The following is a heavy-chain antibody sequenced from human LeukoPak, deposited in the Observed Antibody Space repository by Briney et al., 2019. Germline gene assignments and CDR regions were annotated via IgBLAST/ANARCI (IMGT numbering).Heavy chain of an antibody. CDR2: ISYDGSNK. CDR1: DFTFNKDW. CDR3: ARETGGAIGSTDFDY. J-gene: IGHJ4*02. D-gene: IGHD4-17*01. Sequence: GGSLRLSCAASDFTFNKDWMNWVRQAPGKGLEWVAVISYDGSNKYYADSVKGRFTIFRDNSKNTLYLQMNSLRAEDTAVYYCARETGGAIGSTDFDYWGQGTLVTVSS. V-gene: IGHV3-30-3*01.